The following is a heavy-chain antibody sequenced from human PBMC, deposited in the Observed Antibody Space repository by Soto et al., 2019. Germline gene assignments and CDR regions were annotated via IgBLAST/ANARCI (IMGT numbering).Heavy chain of an antibody. J-gene: IGHJ1*01. Sequence: GGSLRLSCAASGFTFSSYGMHWVRQAPGKGLEWVAVISYDGSNKYYADSVKGRFTISRDNSKNTLYLQMNSLRAEDTAVYYCAKDPNGDPDPLFQHWGQGTLVTVSS. CDR1: GFTFSSYG. V-gene: IGHV3-30*18. D-gene: IGHD4-17*01. CDR3: AKDPNGDPDPLFQH. CDR2: ISYDGSNK.